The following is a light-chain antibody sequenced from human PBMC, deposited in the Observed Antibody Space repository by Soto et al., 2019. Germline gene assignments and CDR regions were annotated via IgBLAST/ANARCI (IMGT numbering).Light chain of an antibody. J-gene: IGKJ1*01. CDR3: QQYYSIPRT. CDR2: SAS. CDR1: QSVLYSTSNKNY. Sequence: DIVMTQSPDSLAVSLGERATINCKSSQSVLYSTSNKNYLSWYQQKPGQPPMLLIYSASTRESGVPDRFSGSGSGTDFSLIISSLQAEDVAVYYCQQYYSIPRTFGQGTKVEI. V-gene: IGKV4-1*01.